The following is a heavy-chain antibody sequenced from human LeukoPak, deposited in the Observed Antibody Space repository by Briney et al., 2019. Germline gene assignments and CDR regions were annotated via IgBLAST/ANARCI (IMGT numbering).Heavy chain of an antibody. Sequence: ASVKVSCKASGYTFTSYYMHWVRQAPGQGLEWMGIINPSGGSTSYAQKFQGRVTMTRDMSTSTAYMELSSLRSEDTAVYYCARGANSGYDSYYYYMDVWGKGTTVTVSS. V-gene: IGHV1-46*01. CDR2: INPSGGST. CDR3: ARGANSGYDSYYYYMDV. D-gene: IGHD5-12*01. CDR1: GYTFTSYY. J-gene: IGHJ6*03.